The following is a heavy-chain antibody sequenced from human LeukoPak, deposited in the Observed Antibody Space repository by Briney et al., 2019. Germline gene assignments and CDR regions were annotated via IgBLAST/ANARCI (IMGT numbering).Heavy chain of an antibody. V-gene: IGHV1-18*01. Sequence: ASVKVSCKASGYTFTSFGISWVRQAPGQGPEWVGWISAYNGNSNYVQNLQGRVTMTTDTSTNTAYMELRSLRSDDTAVYYCARDLGEDTTMIFFDYWSQGTPVTVSS. CDR3: ARDLGEDTTMIFFDY. CDR2: ISAYNGNS. J-gene: IGHJ4*02. D-gene: IGHD5-18*01. CDR1: GYTFTSFG.